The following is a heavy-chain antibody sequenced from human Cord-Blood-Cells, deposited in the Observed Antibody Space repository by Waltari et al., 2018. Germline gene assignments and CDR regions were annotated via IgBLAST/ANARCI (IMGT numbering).Heavy chain of an antibody. J-gene: IGHJ4*02. Sequence: EVQLVESGGGLVQPGGSLRLSCAASGVTFSSFWISCVRQAPGKGMEWVANIKQDGSEKYYVDSVKGRFTIARDNAKNSLYLQMNSLRAEDTAVYYCARDHDYGDYYFDSWGQGTLVTVSS. D-gene: IGHD4-17*01. CDR3: ARDHDYGDYYFDS. V-gene: IGHV3-7*01. CDR1: GVTFSSFW. CDR2: IKQDGSEK.